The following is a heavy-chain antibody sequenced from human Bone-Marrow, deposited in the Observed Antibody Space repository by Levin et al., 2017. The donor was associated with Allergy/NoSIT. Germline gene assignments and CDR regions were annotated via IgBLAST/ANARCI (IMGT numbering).Heavy chain of an antibody. CDR3: ARSPLGELLGANRFDP. D-gene: IGHD3-16*01. J-gene: IGHJ5*02. CDR1: GDSIGSRSHY. CDR2: VYYSGTT. V-gene: IGHV4-39*01. Sequence: KTSETLSLTCTVSGDSIGSRSHYWAWVRQPPGKGPEWIGSVYYSGTTYYNPSLKSRVTTSIDTSKNQFSLKVTSVTAADTAIYYCARSPLGELLGANRFDPWGQGTLVTVSS.